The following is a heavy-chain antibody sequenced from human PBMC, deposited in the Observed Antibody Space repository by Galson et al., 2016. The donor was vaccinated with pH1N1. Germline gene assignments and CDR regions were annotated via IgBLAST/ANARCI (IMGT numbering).Heavy chain of an antibody. D-gene: IGHD4-17*01. CDR2: ISSTGSTI. J-gene: IGHJ6*02. Sequence: SLRLSCAASGFTFSDYYMSWIRQAPGKGLEWVSYISSTGSTIYYADSVKGRFTVSRGNAKNSLYLQMNSLRAEHTAVYYCAREGRSDYGDYDGNYYGMDVWGQGPTVTVSS. V-gene: IGHV3-11*04. CDR1: GFTFSDYY. CDR3: AREGRSDYGDYDGNYYGMDV.